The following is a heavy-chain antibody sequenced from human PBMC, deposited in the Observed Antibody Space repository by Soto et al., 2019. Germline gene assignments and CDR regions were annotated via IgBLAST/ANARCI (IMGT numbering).Heavy chain of an antibody. CDR1: GFTFSDYY. CDR2: ISSSSSYT. D-gene: IGHD1-26*01. CDR3: ARDPYSGSSYSDY. J-gene: IGHJ4*02. V-gene: IGHV3-11*05. Sequence: PGGSLRVSCAASGFTFSDYYMSWIRQAPGKGLEWISYISSSSSYTNYADSVKGRFTISRDNAKNSLYLQMNSLRAEDTAVYYCARDPYSGSSYSDYWGQGTLVTVSS.